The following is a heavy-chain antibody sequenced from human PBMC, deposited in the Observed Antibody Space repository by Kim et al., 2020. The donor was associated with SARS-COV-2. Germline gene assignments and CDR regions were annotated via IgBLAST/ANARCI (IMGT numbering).Heavy chain of an antibody. D-gene: IGHD3-3*01. V-gene: IGHV4-31*03. J-gene: IGHJ4*02. CDR1: GGSISSGGYY. Sequence: SETLCLTCTVSGGSISSGGYYWSWIRQHPGKGLEWIGYIYYSGSTYYNPSLKSRVTISVDTSKNQFSLKLSSVTAADTAVYYCARAATIFGVVISHFDYWGQGTLVTVSS. CDR3: ARAATIFGVVISHFDY. CDR2: IYYSGST.